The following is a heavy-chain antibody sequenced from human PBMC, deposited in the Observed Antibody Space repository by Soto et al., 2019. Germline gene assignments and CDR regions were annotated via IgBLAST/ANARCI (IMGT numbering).Heavy chain of an antibody. CDR1: GGTFSSYA. V-gene: IGHV1-69*13. CDR2: IIPIFGTA. D-gene: IGHD3-10*01. CDR3: ASSVTMVRGVIIPELDAFDI. Sequence: AASVKVSCKASGGTFSSYAISWVRQAPGQGLEWMGGIIPIFGTANYAQKFQGRVTITADESTSTAYMELSSLRSEDTAVYYCASSVTMVRGVIIPELDAFDIWGQGTMVTVSS. J-gene: IGHJ3*02.